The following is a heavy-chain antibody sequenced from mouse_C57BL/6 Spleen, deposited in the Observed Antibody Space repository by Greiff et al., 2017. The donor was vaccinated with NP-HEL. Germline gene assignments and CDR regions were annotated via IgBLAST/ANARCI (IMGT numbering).Heavy chain of an antibody. V-gene: IGHV1-43*01. CDR2: INPSTGGT. Sequence: EVQLQQSGPELVKPGASVKISCKASGYSFTGYYMHWVKQSSEKSLEWIGEINPSTGGTSYNQKFKGKATLTVDKSSSTAYMQLKSLTSEDSAVYYCASYYYGSSYGYWGQGTTLTVSS. CDR1: GYSFTGYY. D-gene: IGHD1-1*01. CDR3: ASYYYGSSYGY. J-gene: IGHJ2*01.